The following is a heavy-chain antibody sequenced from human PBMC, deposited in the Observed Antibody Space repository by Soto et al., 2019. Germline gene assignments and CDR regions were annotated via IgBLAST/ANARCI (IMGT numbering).Heavy chain of an antibody. CDR3: ARVPWR. CDR2: IYHSGST. J-gene: IGHJ4*02. Sequence: TLSATCAVAAGSISGGVSSWSWIRKPPGKGLEWIGYIYHSGSTYYNPSLKSRVTISVDRSKNQFSLKLSSVTVADTAAYYCARVPWRWGQGTLVTVSS. V-gene: IGHV4-30-2*01. CDR1: AGSISGGVSS.